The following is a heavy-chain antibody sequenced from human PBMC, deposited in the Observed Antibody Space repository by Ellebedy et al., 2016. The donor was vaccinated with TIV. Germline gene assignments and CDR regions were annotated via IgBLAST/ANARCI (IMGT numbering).Heavy chain of an antibody. CDR1: GYIFTNYD. CDR3: ARRQLYMSDY. D-gene: IGHD1-1*01. V-gene: IGHV1-8*01. J-gene: IGHJ4*02. CDR2: MNPNSGNT. Sequence: AASVKVSCKASGYIFTNYDINWVRQATGQGLEWMGWMNPNSGNTGYAQKFQGRATMTRNTSISTAYMELTSLRSEDTAVYFCARRQLYMSDYWGQGTLVTVSS.